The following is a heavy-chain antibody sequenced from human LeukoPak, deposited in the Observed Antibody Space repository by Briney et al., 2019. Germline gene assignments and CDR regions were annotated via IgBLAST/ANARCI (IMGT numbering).Heavy chain of an antibody. V-gene: IGHV5-51*01. J-gene: IGHJ4*02. Sequence: GESLKISCKGSGYSFTSYWIGWVRQMPEKGLEWMGIIYPGDSDTRYSPSFQGQVTISADKSITTAYLQWSSLKASDTAMYYCARGAPFGESRPYYFDYWGQGTLVTVSS. CDR2: IYPGDSDT. CDR3: ARGAPFGESRPYYFDY. CDR1: GYSFTSYW. D-gene: IGHD3-10*01.